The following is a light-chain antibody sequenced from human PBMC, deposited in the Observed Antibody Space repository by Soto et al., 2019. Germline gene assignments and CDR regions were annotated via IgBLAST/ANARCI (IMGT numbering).Light chain of an antibody. CDR2: GAS. V-gene: IGKV3-15*01. CDR1: QSVHSN. Sequence: EIVMTQSPATLSVSPGERVTLSCRASQSVHSNLAWYQQKPGQAPRLLIYGASTEATGVPARFSGSGSGTEFTLTISSLQSEDFAVYYCQQYDDWPPFTFGQGTKLEIK. CDR3: QQYDDWPPFT. J-gene: IGKJ2*01.